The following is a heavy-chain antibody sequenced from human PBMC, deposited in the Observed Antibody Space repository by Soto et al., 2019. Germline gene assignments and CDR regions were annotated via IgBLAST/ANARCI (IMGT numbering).Heavy chain of an antibody. J-gene: IGHJ6*04. CDR1: GFIVSINY. D-gene: IGHD3-16*01. CDR2: IYSNNST. Sequence: PGGSLRLSCAASGFIVSINYMSWVRQAPGKGLEWVSVIYSNNSTYYADSVRGRFTISRDNSKNSLYLQMNSLRDEDTAVYYCAREGEDENSYYYSYYGMYVWGKGTTVTVSS. V-gene: IGHV3-53*01. CDR3: AREGEDENSYYYSYYGMYV.